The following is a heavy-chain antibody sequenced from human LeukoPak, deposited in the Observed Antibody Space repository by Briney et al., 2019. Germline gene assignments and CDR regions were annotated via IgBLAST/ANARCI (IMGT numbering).Heavy chain of an antibody. J-gene: IGHJ6*04. V-gene: IGHV3-74*01. D-gene: IGHD3-10*02. CDR2: INTDGRST. CDR3: AELGITMIGGV. CDR1: GFTFSSAW. Sequence: GGSLRLSCTASGFTFSSAWMHWVRQGPGKGLVWVSRINTDGRSTNYADSVKGRFTISRDNAKNTLYLQMNSLRADDTAVYYCAELGITMIGGVWGKGTTVTISS.